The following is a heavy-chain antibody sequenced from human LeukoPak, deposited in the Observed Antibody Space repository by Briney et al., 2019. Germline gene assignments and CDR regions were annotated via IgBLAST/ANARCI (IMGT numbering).Heavy chain of an antibody. CDR3: ARGVSGATALDF. J-gene: IGHJ4*02. CDR2: ISIGSTYV. CDR1: GFTFSTYS. D-gene: IGHD4/OR15-4a*01. Sequence: PGGSLRLSCTASGFTFSTYSMNWVRQAPGKGLEWVSYISIGSTYVYYADSVKDRFTVSRDNAKNSLVLQMNSLRAEDTAVYYCARGVSGATALDFWGQGTLVTV. V-gene: IGHV3-21*01.